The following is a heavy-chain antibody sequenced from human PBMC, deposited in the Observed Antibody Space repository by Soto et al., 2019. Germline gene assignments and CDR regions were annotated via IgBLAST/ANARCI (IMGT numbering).Heavy chain of an antibody. J-gene: IGHJ6*02. V-gene: IGHV1-69*01. D-gene: IGHD2-15*01. CDR1: GGTFSSYA. Sequence: QVQLVQSGAEVKKPGSSVKVSCKASGGTFSSYAISWVRQAPGQGLEWMGGIIPIFGTPNYAQKFQGRVKITADESTSTAYMELSSLRSEDTAVYYCAKGYCSGGSCYRSAKYYYYYGMDVWGQGTTVTVSS. CDR3: AKGYCSGGSCYRSAKYYYYYGMDV. CDR2: IIPIFGTP.